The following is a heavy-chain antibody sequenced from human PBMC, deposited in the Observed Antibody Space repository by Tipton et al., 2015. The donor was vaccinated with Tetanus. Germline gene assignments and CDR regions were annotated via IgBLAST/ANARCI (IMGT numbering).Heavy chain of an antibody. D-gene: IGHD3-10*01. J-gene: IGHJ5*02. CDR2: INPNSGGT. CDR3: ARATRGFGEYRYNWFDP. CDR1: GYTFTGYY. Sequence: QLVQSGAEVKKPGASVKVSCKASGYTFTGYYMHWVRQAPGQGLEWMGWINPNSGGTNYAQKFQGRVTMTRDTSISTAYMELSRLRSDDTAVYYCARATRGFGEYRYNWFDPWGQGTLVTVSS. V-gene: IGHV1-2*02.